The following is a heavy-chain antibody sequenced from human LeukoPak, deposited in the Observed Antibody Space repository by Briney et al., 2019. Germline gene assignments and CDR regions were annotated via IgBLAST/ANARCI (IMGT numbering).Heavy chain of an antibody. CDR2: IEYDGSDK. J-gene: IGHJ6*03. CDR1: GFTFSDFG. D-gene: IGHD2-15*01. CDR3: AKGDSGTYYYYMDV. Sequence: GGSLRLSFVASGFTFSDFGMHWFRQAPGKGLEWMAFIEYDGSDKFYADSVKGRITISRDNSKNTLYLQMNGLRAEDTAVYFWAKGDSGTYYYYMDVWGKGTTVTVSS. V-gene: IGHV3-30*02.